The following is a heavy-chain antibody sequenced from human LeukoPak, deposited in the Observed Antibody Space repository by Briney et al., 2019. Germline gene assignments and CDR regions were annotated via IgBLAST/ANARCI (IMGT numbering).Heavy chain of an antibody. J-gene: IGHJ4*02. CDR3: ARPETDTAMITN. CDR2: IYPGNSDT. D-gene: IGHD5-18*01. CDR1: GYSFTSYW. V-gene: IGHV5-51*01. Sequence: GESLKIPCQGSGYSFTSYWIGWVRQMPGKGLEWMAIIYPGNSDTRISPSFQGQGTISVDKSINTVYLQWSSLKASDTAIYFCARPETDTAMITNWGRGTLVTVSS.